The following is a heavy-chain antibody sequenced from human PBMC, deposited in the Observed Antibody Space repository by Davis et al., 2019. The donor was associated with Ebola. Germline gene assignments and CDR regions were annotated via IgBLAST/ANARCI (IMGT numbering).Heavy chain of an antibody. CDR3: ARDTRYYDFWSGYYVSYYGMDV. V-gene: IGHV3-7*01. D-gene: IGHD3-3*01. CDR1: GFTFSSYN. J-gene: IGHJ6*02. CDR2: IKQDGSEK. Sequence: GGSLRLSCAASGFTFSSYNMSWVRQAPGKGLEWVANIKQDGSEKYYVDSVKGRFTISRDNAKNSLYLQMNSLRAEDTAVYYCARDTRYYDFWSGYYVSYYGMDVWGQGTTVTVSS.